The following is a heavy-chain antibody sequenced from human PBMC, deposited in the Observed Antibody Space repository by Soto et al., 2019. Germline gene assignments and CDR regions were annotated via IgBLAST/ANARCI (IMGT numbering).Heavy chain of an antibody. J-gene: IGHJ6*02. CDR1: GFNFSNYE. Sequence: GGSLRLSCAASGFNFSNYEMNWVRQAPGKGLEWISYSRNSDSTTYYADSVRGRFTISRDNAKNLLHLQMHSLRADDTATYYCVRGTPTPGLDIWGRGTTVTVSS. CDR3: VRGTPTPGLDI. CDR2: SRNSDSTT. D-gene: IGHD1-1*01. V-gene: IGHV3-48*03.